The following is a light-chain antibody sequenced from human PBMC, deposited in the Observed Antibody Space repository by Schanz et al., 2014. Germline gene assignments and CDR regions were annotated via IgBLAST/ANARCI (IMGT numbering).Light chain of an antibody. Sequence: DIQMTQSPSSLSASVGERVAITCRASQPIGTYLAWYQHKPGRVPKLLIYAASTLQSGVPSRFSGSGSGTEFTLTISSLQSEDFAVYYCQQYNNWPPYTFGQGTNLEIK. V-gene: IGKV1-27*01. CDR3: QQYNNWPPYT. J-gene: IGKJ2*01. CDR2: AAS. CDR1: QPIGTY.